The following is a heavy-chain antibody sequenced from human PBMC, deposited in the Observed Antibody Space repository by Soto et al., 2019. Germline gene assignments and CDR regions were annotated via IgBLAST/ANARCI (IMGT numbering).Heavy chain of an antibody. D-gene: IGHD2-15*01. CDR2: ISRSSSYT. CDR3: AMRSGGYCSGGSCYHFDY. CDR1: GFTFSSYS. J-gene: IGHJ4*02. V-gene: IGHV3-21*01. Sequence: PGGSLRLSCAASGFTFSSYSMNWVRQAPRRGLGWVSSISRSSSYTYYADSVKDRFTISRDNAKNTLYLQLNSLRAEDTAVYYCAMRSGGYCSGGSCYHFDYWGQGTLVTVSS.